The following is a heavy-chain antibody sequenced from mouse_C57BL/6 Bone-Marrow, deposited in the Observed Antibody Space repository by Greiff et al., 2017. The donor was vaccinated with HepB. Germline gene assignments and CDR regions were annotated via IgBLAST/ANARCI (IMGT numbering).Heavy chain of an antibody. D-gene: IGHD1-1*01. V-gene: IGHV1-66*01. J-gene: IGHJ2*01. Sequence: VQLQQSGPELVKPGASVKISCKASGYSFTSYYIHWVKQRPGQGLEWIGWIYPGSGNTKYNEKFKGKATLTADTSSSTAYMQLSSLTSEDSAVYYCASRITTVVAHFDYWGQGTTLTVSS. CDR2: IYPGSGNT. CDR1: GYSFTSYY. CDR3: ASRITTVVAHFDY.